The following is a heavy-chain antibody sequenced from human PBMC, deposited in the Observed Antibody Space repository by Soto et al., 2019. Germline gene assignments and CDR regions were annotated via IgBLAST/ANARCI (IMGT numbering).Heavy chain of an antibody. V-gene: IGHV4-59*01. J-gene: IGHJ5*02. Sequence: QVQLQESGPGLVKPSETLSLTCTVSGDSITDYYWSWIRQSPGKGLEWIGYIYYSVSASYNPSLKSRVTISVDTSKNQFSLKMTSVTTADTAVYYCARGRRNWFDPWGRGTLVTVSS. CDR2: IYYSVSA. CDR3: ARGRRNWFDP. CDR1: GDSITDYY.